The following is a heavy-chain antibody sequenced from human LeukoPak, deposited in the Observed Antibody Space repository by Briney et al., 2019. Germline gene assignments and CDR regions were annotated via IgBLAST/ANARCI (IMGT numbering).Heavy chain of an antibody. Sequence: SDTLSLTCTVSGGSISSYSWSWMRQPAGKGLERIGRIYPRESPNYNPSLKSRVIMSVDKSKNQFSLKLRSVNAADTAVYYCAREWHHVFDYWGQGNLVIVSS. D-gene: IGHD5-12*01. CDR1: GGSISSYS. CDR3: AREWHHVFDY. CDR2: IYPRESP. V-gene: IGHV4-4*07. J-gene: IGHJ4*02.